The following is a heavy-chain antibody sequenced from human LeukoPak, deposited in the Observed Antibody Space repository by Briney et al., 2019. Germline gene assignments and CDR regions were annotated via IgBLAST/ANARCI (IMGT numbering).Heavy chain of an antibody. V-gene: IGHV1-2*02. CDR1: GYTFTGYF. Sequence: ASVKVSCKASGYTFTGYFMHWVRQAPGQGLEWMGWINPNSGGTNYAQKFQGRVTMTRDTSISTAYMELSRLRSDDTAVYYCGINRLGKALDIWGQGTMVTVSS. CDR3: GINRLGKALDI. CDR2: INPNSGGT. J-gene: IGHJ3*02. D-gene: IGHD7-27*01.